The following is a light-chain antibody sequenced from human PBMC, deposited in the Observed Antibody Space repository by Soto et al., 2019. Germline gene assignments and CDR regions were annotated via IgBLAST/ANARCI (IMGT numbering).Light chain of an antibody. J-gene: IGKJ1*01. CDR1: QSISTW. CDR3: QHCNTSWT. Sequence: DIQMTQSPYTLSGSIRDRVTITCRASQSISTWLAWYQQKPGKAPKLLIYDVSSLESGVPSRFSGSGSGTEFTLTISSLQPDDFATYYCQHCNTSWTFGQGTKVDI. V-gene: IGKV1-5*01. CDR2: DVS.